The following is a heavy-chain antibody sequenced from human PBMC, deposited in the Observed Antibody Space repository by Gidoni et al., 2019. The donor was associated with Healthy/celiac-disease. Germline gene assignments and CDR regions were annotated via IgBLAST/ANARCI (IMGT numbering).Heavy chain of an antibody. CDR1: GVTFSSYA. Sequence: QVQLVQSGAEVKKPGSSVQVSCKASGVTFSSYAISWVRQAPGQGLEWMGGIIPSCGTANYAQKFQGRVTITADESTSTAYMELSGLRSEDTAVYYCARDRNDILSMDVWGKGTTVTVSS. V-gene: IGHV1-69*01. D-gene: IGHD3-9*01. J-gene: IGHJ6*04. CDR3: ARDRNDILSMDV. CDR2: IIPSCGTA.